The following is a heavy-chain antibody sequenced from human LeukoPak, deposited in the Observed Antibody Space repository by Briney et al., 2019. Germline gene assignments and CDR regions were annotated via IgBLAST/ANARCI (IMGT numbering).Heavy chain of an antibody. V-gene: IGHV3-53*01. J-gene: IGHJ3*02. CDR2: IYSGGST. CDR1: GFTVSSNY. D-gene: IGHD3-22*01. CDR3: AKTKITLILVANPLSGAFDM. Sequence: PGGSLRLSCAASGFTVSSNYMSWVRQAPGKGLEWVSVIYSGGSTYYADSVKGRFTISRDNSKNTLYLEMNSLRVDDTAVYYCAKTKITLILVANPLSGAFDMWGQGTLVTVSS.